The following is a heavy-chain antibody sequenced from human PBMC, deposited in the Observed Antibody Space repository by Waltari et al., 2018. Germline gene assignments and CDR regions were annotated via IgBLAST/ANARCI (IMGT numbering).Heavy chain of an antibody. J-gene: IGHJ6*03. CDR3: ARDHRYDFWSGYYTGPMDV. V-gene: IGHV1-2*02. CDR1: GYTFTGNY. D-gene: IGHD3-3*01. CDR2: INPNSGGT. Sequence: QVQLVQSGAEVKKPGASVKVSCKASGYTFTGNYMHWVRQAPGQGLEWMGWINPNSGGTNYAQKFQGRVTMTRDTSISTAYMELSRLRSDDTAVYYCARDHRYDFWSGYYTGPMDVWGKGTTVTVSS.